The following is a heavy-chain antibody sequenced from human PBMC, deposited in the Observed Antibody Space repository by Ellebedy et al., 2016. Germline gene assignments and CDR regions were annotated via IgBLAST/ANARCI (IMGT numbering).Heavy chain of an antibody. CDR1: GFTVSSNY. CDR2: IYSGGTT. D-gene: IGHD2-8*01. Sequence: GESLKISCAASGFTVSSNYMSWVRQAPGKGLEWISVIYSGGTTNYADSVKGRFTISRDTSKNTLYLQMNNLRAEDTAVYYCATRILDGAWGQGTLVTVSS. V-gene: IGHV3-53*01. J-gene: IGHJ5*02. CDR3: ATRILDGA.